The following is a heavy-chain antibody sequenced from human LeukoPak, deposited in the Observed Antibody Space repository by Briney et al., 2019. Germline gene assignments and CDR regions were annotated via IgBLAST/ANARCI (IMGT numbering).Heavy chain of an antibody. V-gene: IGHV3-9*01. CDR3: LKGIYGDYNEPFDY. D-gene: IGHD4-17*01. J-gene: IGHJ4*02. CDR2: ISWNSGSI. Sequence: SGGSLRLSCAASGFTFDDYAMHWVRQAPGKGLEWVSGISWNSGSIGYADSVKGRFTISRDNAKNSLYLQMNSLRAEDTAFYYCLKGIYGDYNEPFDYWGQGTLVTVSS. CDR1: GFTFDDYA.